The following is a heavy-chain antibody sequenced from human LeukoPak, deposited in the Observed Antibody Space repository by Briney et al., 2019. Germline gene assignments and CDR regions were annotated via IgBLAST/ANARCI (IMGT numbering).Heavy chain of an antibody. J-gene: IGHJ4*02. V-gene: IGHV2-5*02. CDR1: GFSLSTSGMG. D-gene: IGHD6-13*01. Sequence: SGPTLVKPTQTLTLTCTFSGFSLSTSGMGVGWIRHPPGKALEWLALIYWDDDKRYSPSLKSRLTITKDTSKNQVVLTMTNMDPVDTATYYCAHRGEVGSSPTLFDYWGQGTLVTVSS. CDR2: IYWDDDK. CDR3: AHRGEVGSSPTLFDY.